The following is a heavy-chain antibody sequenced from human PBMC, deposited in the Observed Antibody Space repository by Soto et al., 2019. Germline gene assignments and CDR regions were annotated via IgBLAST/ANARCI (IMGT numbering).Heavy chain of an antibody. J-gene: IGHJ4*02. Sequence: SETLSLTCTVSGGSISSGGYYWSWIRQHPGKGLEWIGYIYYSGSTYYNPSLKSRVTISVDTSKNQFSLKLSSVTAADTAVYYCARDREAYYDSSGYYAYYFDYWGQGTLVTVSS. V-gene: IGHV4-31*03. D-gene: IGHD3-22*01. CDR3: ARDREAYYDSSGYYAYYFDY. CDR2: IYYSGST. CDR1: GGSISSGGYY.